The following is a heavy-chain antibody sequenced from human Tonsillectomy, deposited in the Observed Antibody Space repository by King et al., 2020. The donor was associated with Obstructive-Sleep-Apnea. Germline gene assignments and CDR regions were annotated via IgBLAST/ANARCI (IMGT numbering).Heavy chain of an antibody. V-gene: IGHV4-59*08. D-gene: IGHD3-9*01. J-gene: IGHJ3*02. CDR3: ASKGKLLRYATSPFDI. Sequence: QVQLQESGPGLVKPSETLSLTCTVSGGSISSYYWSWIRQPPGKGLEWIGYMYYSGSTNYNPSLKSRVTISVDTSKNQFSLRLTSVTAADTAVYYCASKGKLLRYATSPFDIWGQGTVVTVSS. CDR2: MYYSGST. CDR1: GGSISSYY.